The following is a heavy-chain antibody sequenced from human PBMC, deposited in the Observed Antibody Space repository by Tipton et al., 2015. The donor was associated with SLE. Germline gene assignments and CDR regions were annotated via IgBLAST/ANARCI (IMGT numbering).Heavy chain of an antibody. D-gene: IGHD6-19*01. V-gene: IGHV4-61*09. CDR3: ARGRDNSGWYPYYFDS. Sequence: LRLSCTVSGGSMSSGSYYWSWIRQPAGKGLEWIGHFYTSGGTNYNPSPKSRLTISIDTSKRQVSLKLRSVTAADTAVYYCARGRDNSGWYPYYFDSWGQGTLVTVSS. J-gene: IGHJ4*02. CDR1: GGSMSSGSYY. CDR2: FYTSGGT.